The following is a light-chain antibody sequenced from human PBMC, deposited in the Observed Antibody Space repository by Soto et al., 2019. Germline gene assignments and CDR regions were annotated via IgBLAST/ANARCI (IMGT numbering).Light chain of an antibody. CDR1: QSVSSSY. J-gene: IGKJ2*01. CDR3: QQYGSSPGYT. Sequence: EIVLTQSPGTLSLSPGERATLSCRASQSVSSSYLAWYQQKPGQAPRLLIYGASSRATGIPDRFSGSGSGTDFTLNISSLEAEDFAVYYCQQYGSSPGYTFGQGTKLEIK. V-gene: IGKV3-20*01. CDR2: GAS.